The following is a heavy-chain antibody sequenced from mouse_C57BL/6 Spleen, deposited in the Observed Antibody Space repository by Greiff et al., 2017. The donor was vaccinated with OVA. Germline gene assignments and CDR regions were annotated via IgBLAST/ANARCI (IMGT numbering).Heavy chain of an antibody. CDR3: ASGDYGDY. Sequence: EVMLVESGGDLVKPGGSLKLSCAASGFTFSSYGMSWVRQTPDKRLEWVATISSGGSYTYYPDSVKGRFPISRDNAKNTLYLQMSSLKSEDTAMYYCASGDYGDYWGQGTTLTVSS. J-gene: IGHJ2*01. CDR2: ISSGGSYT. D-gene: IGHD1-2*01. V-gene: IGHV5-6*01. CDR1: GFTFSSYG.